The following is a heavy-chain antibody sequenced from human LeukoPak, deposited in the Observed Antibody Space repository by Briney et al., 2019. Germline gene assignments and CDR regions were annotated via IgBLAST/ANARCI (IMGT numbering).Heavy chain of an antibody. D-gene: IGHD4-23*01. CDR3: ARDDYGGNSEKDAFDI. V-gene: IGHV3-9*01. CDR1: GFTFDDYA. CDR2: ISWNSGSI. Sequence: TGGSLRLSCAASGFTFDDYAMPWVRQAPGKGLEWVSGISWNSGSIGYADSVKGRFTISRDNAKNSLCLQMNSLRAEDTAVYYCARDDYGGNSEKDAFDIWGQGTMVTVSS. J-gene: IGHJ3*02.